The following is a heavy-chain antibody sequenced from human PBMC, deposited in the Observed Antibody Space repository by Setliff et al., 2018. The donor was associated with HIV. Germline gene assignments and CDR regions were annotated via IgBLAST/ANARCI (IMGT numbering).Heavy chain of an antibody. D-gene: IGHD3-3*01. CDR2: IHHSGTT. J-gene: IGHJ6*03. Sequence: PSETLSLTCAVSGYSISSGYYWAWIRQSPGKGLDWIGSIHHSGTTYYNPSLKSRVTISVDTSKNQFSLKLSSVTAADTAVYYCARGVNPTYYDFWSGNYMRKYYYYYMDVWGKGTTVTVSS. CDR1: GYSISSGYY. CDR3: ARGVNPTYYDFWSGNYMRKYYYYYMDV. V-gene: IGHV4-38-2*01.